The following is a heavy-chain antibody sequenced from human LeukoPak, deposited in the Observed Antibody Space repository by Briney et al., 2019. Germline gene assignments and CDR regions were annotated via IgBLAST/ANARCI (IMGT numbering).Heavy chain of an antibody. D-gene: IGHD5-24*01. CDR2: INPSGGST. CDR1: GYTFTSYY. J-gene: IGHJ6*02. CDR3: AKQDGDGYNYYYYGMDV. Sequence: VASVKVSCKASGYTFTSYYMHWVRQAPGQGLEWMGIINPSGGSTSYAQKFQGRVTMTRDTSTSTVYMELSSLRSEDTAVYYCAKQDGDGYNYYYYGMDVWGQGTTVTVSS. V-gene: IGHV1-46*01.